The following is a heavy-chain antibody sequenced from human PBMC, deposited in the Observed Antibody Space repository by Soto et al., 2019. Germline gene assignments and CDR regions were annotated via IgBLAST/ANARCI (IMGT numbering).Heavy chain of an antibody. V-gene: IGHV4-59*01. J-gene: IGHJ5*02. CDR2: IYYSGST. Sequence: PSETLSLTCTVSGGSISSYYWSWIRQPPGKGLEWIGYIYYSGSTNYNPSLKSRFTISVDTSKNQFSLKLSSVTAADTAVYYCARALGYYYGSGSYGNWFDPWGQGTLVTVSS. D-gene: IGHD3-10*01. CDR1: GGSISSYY. CDR3: ARALGYYYGSGSYGNWFDP.